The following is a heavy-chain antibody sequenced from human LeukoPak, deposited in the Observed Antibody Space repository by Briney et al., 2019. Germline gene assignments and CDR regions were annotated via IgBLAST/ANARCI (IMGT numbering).Heavy chain of an antibody. V-gene: IGHV3-30*18. CDR1: GFTFSSYG. CDR3: AKARQQLVGYYYGMDV. CDR2: ISYDGSNK. Sequence: PGGSLRLSCAPSGFTFSSYGVHWVRHAPGKGLAWVAVISYDGSNKYYADSVKGRFTISRDNSKNTLYLQMNSLRAEDTAVYYSAKARQQLVGYYYGMDVWGQGTTVTVSS. D-gene: IGHD6-13*01. J-gene: IGHJ6*02.